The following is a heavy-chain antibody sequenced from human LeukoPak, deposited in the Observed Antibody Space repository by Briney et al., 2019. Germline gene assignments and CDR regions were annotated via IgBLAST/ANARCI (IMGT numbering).Heavy chain of an antibody. CDR1: GYTFTGYY. V-gene: IGHV1-2*02. CDR2: INPNSGGT. Sequence: ASVKVSCKASGYTFTGYYMHWVRQAPGQGLEWMGWINPNSGGTNYAQKFQGGVTMTRDTSISTAYMELSRLRPDDTAVYYCAGELWVDMASDDGGVDAFDIWGQGTMVTVSS. J-gene: IGHJ3*02. D-gene: IGHD2-21*01. CDR3: AGELWVDMASDDGGVDAFDI.